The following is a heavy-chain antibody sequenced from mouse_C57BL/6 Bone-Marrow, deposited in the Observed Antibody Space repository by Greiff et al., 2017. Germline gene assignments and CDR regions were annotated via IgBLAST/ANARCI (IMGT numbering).Heavy chain of an antibody. D-gene: IGHD1-1*01. V-gene: IGHV1-72*01. CDR1: GYTFTSYW. J-gene: IGHJ3*01. CDR2: IAPNSGGT. CDR3: ARWNSTVLEYY. Sequence: QVKLQQPGAELVKPGASVKLSCKASGYTFTSYWMHWVKQKPGRGLEWIGRIAPNSGGTKYNEKFKSKATLTGDKPSSTAYMQLSSLTSDEYAVYYCARWNSTVLEYYWGQGTLVTVSA.